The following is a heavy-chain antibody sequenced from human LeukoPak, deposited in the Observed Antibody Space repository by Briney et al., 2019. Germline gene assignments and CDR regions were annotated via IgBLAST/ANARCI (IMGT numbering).Heavy chain of an antibody. CDR3: ARNLGCCSDDSCYNMDV. V-gene: IGHV1-18*01. J-gene: IGHJ6*03. D-gene: IGHD2-15*01. CDR1: GYTFSSYG. CDR2: ISPYNGNT. Sequence: GASVKVSCKASGYTFSSYGITWARQAPGQGLEWMGWISPYNGNTNYAKNLQGRVTMTTDTSTSTAYMEVGSLRSDDTAVYYCARNLGCCSDDSCYNMDVWGKGTTVTVSS.